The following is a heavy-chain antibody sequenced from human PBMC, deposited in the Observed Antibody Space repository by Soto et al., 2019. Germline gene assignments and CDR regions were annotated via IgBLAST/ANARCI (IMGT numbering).Heavy chain of an antibody. J-gene: IGHJ4*02. Sequence: GGSLRLSCAASEFTFSSYAMTWVRQAPGMGLEWVSTISGGGDSTYYADSVRGRFTISRDNFRSTLYLQMNSLRAEDTAMYYCTKEHCVSGSYMDYWGQGALVTVSS. CDR1: EFTFSSYA. D-gene: IGHD3-16*01. CDR3: TKEHCVSGSYMDY. V-gene: IGHV3-23*01. CDR2: ISGGGDST.